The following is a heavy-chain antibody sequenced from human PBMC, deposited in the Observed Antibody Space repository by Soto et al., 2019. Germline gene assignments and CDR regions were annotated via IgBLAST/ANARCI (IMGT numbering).Heavy chain of an antibody. Sequence: GGSLRLSCAASGFTFSGFTFSSYAMSWVRQAPGKGLEWVSSISGSGDNTYYADSVKGRFTISRDNSKNTLSLQMNSLRADDTAVYYCARDTGGSYDYWGQGALVTVSS. CDR3: ARDTGGSYDY. CDR1: GFTFSGFTFSSYA. D-gene: IGHD3-16*01. CDR2: ISGSGDNT. J-gene: IGHJ4*02. V-gene: IGHV3-23*01.